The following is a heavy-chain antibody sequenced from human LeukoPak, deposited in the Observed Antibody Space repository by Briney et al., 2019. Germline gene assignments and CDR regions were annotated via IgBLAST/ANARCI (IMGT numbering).Heavy chain of an antibody. Sequence: GGSLRLSCAASGFTFSDYYMSWIRQAPGKGLEWVSYITRSSSYTNYADSVKGRFTISRDNAKNSLYLQMYSLRAEDTAVYYCARAGVNEPRGDYYYGMDVWGQGTTVTVSS. D-gene: IGHD1-1*01. J-gene: IGHJ6*02. CDR2: ITRSSSYT. CDR1: GFTFSDYY. V-gene: IGHV3-11*06. CDR3: ARAGVNEPRGDYYYGMDV.